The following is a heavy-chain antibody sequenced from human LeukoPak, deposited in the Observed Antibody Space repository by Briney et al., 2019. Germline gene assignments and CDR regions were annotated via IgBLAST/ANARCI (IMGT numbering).Heavy chain of an antibody. CDR1: GGSFSGYY. Sequence: SETLSLTCAVYGGSFSGYYWSWIRQPPGKGLEWIGEINHSGSTNYNPSLKSRVTISVDTSKNQFSLKLSSVTAADTAVYYCAGVSVYAMYYYYYYMDVWGKGTTVTVSS. CDR3: AGVSVYAMYYYYYYMDV. CDR2: INHSGST. V-gene: IGHV4-34*01. D-gene: IGHD2-8*01. J-gene: IGHJ6*03.